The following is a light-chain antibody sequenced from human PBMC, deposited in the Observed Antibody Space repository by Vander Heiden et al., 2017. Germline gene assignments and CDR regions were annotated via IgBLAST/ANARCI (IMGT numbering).Light chain of an antibody. CDR2: AAS. CDR3: QQFNSFPLT. V-gene: IGKV1-9*01. J-gene: IGKJ4*01. Sequence: DIQFNQSPSFLSASVGDRVTITCRASQGISSHLAWYQQKPGKAPNLLVYAASTLQSGVPSRFSGSASGTEFTLTISSLQPEDFATYYCQQFNSFPLTFGGGTKVEIK. CDR1: QGISSH.